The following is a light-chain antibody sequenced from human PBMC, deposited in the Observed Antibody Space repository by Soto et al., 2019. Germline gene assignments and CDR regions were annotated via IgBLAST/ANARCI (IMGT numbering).Light chain of an antibody. CDR3: PQHNCYPWT. Sequence: DLPMTQSPPTLSSSVGHIVTITCRASQGLRNDLGWYQQKPGKAPKRLIYAASSLQSGVPSRFSGSGSGTEFTLTISSRQPGDFATYYCPQHNCYPWTVGRGTKVEIK. CDR1: QGLRND. CDR2: AAS. V-gene: IGKV1-17*01. J-gene: IGKJ1*01.